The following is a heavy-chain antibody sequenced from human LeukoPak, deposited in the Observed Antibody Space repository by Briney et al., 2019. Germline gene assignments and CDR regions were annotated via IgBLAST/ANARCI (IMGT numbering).Heavy chain of an antibody. J-gene: IGHJ4*02. V-gene: IGHV4-34*01. D-gene: IGHD6-13*01. CDR2: INHSGST. CDR1: GGSFSGYY. CDR3: ARRRAAAGFDY. Sequence: SATLSLTCAVYGGSFSGYYWSWIRQPPGKGLEWIGEINHSGSTNYNPSLKSRVTISVDTSKNQFSLKLSSVTAADTAVYYCARRRAAAGFDYWGQGTLVTVSS.